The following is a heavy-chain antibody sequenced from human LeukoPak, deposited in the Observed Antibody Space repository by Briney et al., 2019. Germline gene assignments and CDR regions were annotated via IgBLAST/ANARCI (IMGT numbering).Heavy chain of an antibody. Sequence: QPGGSLRLSCATSGVPFSNYWMTWVRQAPGKGLEWVANIKQDGSVKYYVDSVKDRFTISRDNSKNSVYLQMISLRAEDTAVYKCARIGYSSSSLDFWGRGTLVTVPS. CDR2: IKQDGSVK. V-gene: IGHV3-7*03. CDR1: GVPFSNYW. D-gene: IGHD6-6*01. CDR3: ARIGYSSSSLDF. J-gene: IGHJ4*02.